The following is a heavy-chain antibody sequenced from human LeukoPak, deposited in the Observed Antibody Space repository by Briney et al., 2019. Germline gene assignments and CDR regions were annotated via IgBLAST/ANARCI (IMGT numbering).Heavy chain of an antibody. CDR2: ITSSSRTM. V-gene: IGHV3-48*01. J-gene: IGHJ4*02. D-gene: IGHD3-3*01. Sequence: GGSLRLSCAASGFTFSTYSMNWVRQAPGKGLEGVSYITSSSRTMYYADSVKGRFTISRDNAKNSLYLQMNSLRADDTAVYYCARHGDFWSGYYVDYWGQGILVTVSS. CDR3: ARHGDFWSGYYVDY. CDR1: GFTFSTYS.